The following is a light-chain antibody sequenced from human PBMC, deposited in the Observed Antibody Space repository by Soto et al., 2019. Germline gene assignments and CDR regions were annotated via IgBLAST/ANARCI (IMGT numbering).Light chain of an antibody. CDR2: GAS. J-gene: IGKJ4*01. CDR1: QTVSDNY. Sequence: EIVLTQSPGALSLSPGERATLSCRASQTVSDNYLAWYQQKPGQAPRLIIYGASTRATGIPARFSGSGSGTDFPRTISRREPEDFAVYYCQQYGGSPRVSFGGGTKVEIK. CDR3: QQYGGSPRVS. V-gene: IGKV3-20*01.